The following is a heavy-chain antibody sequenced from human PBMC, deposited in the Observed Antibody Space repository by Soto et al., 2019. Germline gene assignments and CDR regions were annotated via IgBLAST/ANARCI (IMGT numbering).Heavy chain of an antibody. V-gene: IGHV3-21*01. J-gene: IGHJ4*02. CDR2: ISSSSSYI. CDR1: GFTFSSYS. D-gene: IGHD3-22*01. CDR3: ARHGSSGYYSDY. Sequence: GGSLRLSCAASGFTFSSYSMNWVRQAPGKGLEWVSSISSSSSYIYYADSVKGRFTISRDNAKNSPYLQMNSLRAEDTAVYYCARHGSSGYYSDYWGQGTLVTVSS.